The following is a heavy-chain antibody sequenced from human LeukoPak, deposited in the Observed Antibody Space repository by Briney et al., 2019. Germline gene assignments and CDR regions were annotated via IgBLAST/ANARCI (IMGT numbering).Heavy chain of an antibody. CDR3: ARDQGIAVAGTDFDY. V-gene: IGHV1-46*01. CDR1: GYTFTSYY. J-gene: IGHJ4*02. CDR2: INPSGGST. D-gene: IGHD6-19*01. Sequence: ASVKVFCKASGYTFTSYYMHWVRQAPGQGLEWMGIINPSGGSTSYAQKFQGRVTMTRDMSTSTVYMELSSLRSDDTRVYYCARDQGIAVAGTDFDYWGQGTLVTVSS.